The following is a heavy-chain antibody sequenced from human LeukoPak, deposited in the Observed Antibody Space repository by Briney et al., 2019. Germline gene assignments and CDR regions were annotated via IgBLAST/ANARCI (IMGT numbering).Heavy chain of an antibody. CDR3: AREVPYTLEVDY. CDR2: IYTRGST. V-gene: IGHV4-61*02. D-gene: IGHD5-18*01. Sequence: SQTLSLTCTVSGGSISSGSYYWSWIRQPAGKGLEWIGRIYTRGSTNYNPSLKIRVTISVDTSKNQFSLKLSSVTAADTAVYYCAREVPYTLEVDYWGQGTLVTVSS. CDR1: GGSISSGSYY. J-gene: IGHJ4*02.